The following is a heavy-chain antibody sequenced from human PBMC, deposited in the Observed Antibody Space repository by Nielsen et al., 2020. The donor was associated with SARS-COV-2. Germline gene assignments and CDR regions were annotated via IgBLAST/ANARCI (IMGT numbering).Heavy chain of an antibody. Sequence: GGSLRLSCAASGFTFDDYAMHWVRQAPGKGLEWVSGISWNSGSIGYADSVKGRFTISRGNAKNSLYLQMNSLRAEDTALYYCAKALSYYDILTGYYVYYYYGMDVWGQGTTVTVSS. D-gene: IGHD3-9*01. CDR2: ISWNSGSI. CDR1: GFTFDDYA. J-gene: IGHJ6*02. V-gene: IGHV3-9*01. CDR3: AKALSYYDILTGYYVYYYYGMDV.